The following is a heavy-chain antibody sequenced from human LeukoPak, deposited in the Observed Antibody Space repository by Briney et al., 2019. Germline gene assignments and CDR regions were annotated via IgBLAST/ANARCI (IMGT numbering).Heavy chain of an antibody. CDR3: TKDLTPSGYDALDAFDI. V-gene: IGHV3-23*01. D-gene: IGHD5-12*01. CDR1: GFTFSSYG. CDR2: ISGSGGST. J-gene: IGHJ3*02. Sequence: PGGSLRLSCAASGFTFSSYGMHWVRQAPGKGLEWVSAISGSGGSTYYADSVKGRFTISRDNSKNTLYLQMNSLRAEDTAVYYCTKDLTPSGYDALDAFDIWGQGTMVTVSS.